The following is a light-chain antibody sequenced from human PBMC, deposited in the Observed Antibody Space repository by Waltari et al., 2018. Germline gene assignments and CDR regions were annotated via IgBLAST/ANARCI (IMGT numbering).Light chain of an antibody. CDR1: SGHRSNV. V-gene: IGLV4-69*01. CDR2: VNSDGSH. Sequence: QLVLTQSPSASASLGASVKLTCTLSSGHRSNVIAWLQEQPGKGPRYLMQVNSDGSHSKGDGIPDRFSGSSAGAERYLTSSSLQSEDEAYYYCQTGGHGTWVFGGGTKLTVL. J-gene: IGLJ3*02. CDR3: QTGGHGTWV.